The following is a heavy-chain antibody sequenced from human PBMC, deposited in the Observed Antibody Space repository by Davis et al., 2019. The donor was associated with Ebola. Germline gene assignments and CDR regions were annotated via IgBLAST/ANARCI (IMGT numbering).Heavy chain of an antibody. J-gene: IGHJ6*02. CDR3: ARLAAQYYYYYGMDV. D-gene: IGHD6-25*01. CDR2: INHSGST. Sequence: MPSETLSLTCTVSGGSISSYYWSWIRQPPGKGLEWIGEINHSGSTNYNPSLKSRVTISVDTSKNQFSLKLSSVTAADTAVYYCARLAAQYYYYYGMDVWGQGTTVTVSS. CDR1: GGSISSYY. V-gene: IGHV4-34*01.